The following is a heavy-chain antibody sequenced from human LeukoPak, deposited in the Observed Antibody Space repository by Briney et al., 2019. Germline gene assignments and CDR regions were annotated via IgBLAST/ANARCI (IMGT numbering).Heavy chain of an antibody. CDR1: GYTFTSYG. V-gene: IGHV1-18*01. CDR3: ASPYCSSTSCYSVLYGMDV. D-gene: IGHD2-2*01. J-gene: IGHJ6*02. Sequence: ASVKVSCKASGYTFTSYGISWVRQAPGQGLEWMGWISAYNGNTNYAQKLQGRVTMTTDTSTSTAYMELRSLRSEDTAVYYCASPYCSSTSCYSVLYGMDVWGQGTTVTVSS. CDR2: ISAYNGNT.